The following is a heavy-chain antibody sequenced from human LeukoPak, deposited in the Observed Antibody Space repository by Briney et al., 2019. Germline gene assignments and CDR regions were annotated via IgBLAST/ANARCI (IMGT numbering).Heavy chain of an antibody. CDR2: ISSDAITT. V-gene: IGHV3-74*01. D-gene: IGHD2-21*02. Sequence: QPGGSLRLSCAASGFTFSTYWMHWVRQAPGKGLVWVSRISSDAITTNYADSVKGRFTISRDNAKNTVYLQMNSLRAEDTAVYYCAREVVLTGTSVLDYWGRGALVTVSS. CDR3: AREVVLTGTSVLDY. J-gene: IGHJ4*02. CDR1: GFTFSTYW.